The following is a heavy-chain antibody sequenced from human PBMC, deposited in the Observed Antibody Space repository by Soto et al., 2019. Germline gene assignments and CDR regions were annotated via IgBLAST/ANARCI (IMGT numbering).Heavy chain of an antibody. D-gene: IGHD7-27*01. J-gene: IGHJ6*02. CDR1: GGSISSYY. V-gene: IGHV4-59*12. Sequence: SETLSLTCTVSGGSISSYYWSWIRQPPGKGLEWIGYIYHSGSTYYNPSLKSRVTISVDRSKNQFSLKPSSVTAADTAVYYCARARANWGLYGMDVWGQGTTVTVSS. CDR2: IYHSGST. CDR3: ARARANWGLYGMDV.